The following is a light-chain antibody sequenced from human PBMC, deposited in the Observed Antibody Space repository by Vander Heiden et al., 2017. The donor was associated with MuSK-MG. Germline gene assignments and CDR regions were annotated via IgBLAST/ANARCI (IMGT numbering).Light chain of an antibody. V-gene: IGLV1-40*01. J-gene: IGLJ2*01. Sequence: QSVLTHPPSVSGAPGQRVTISCTGRCANIGAGYGVHWYQQLPGTAPKLLIYGNNYRPSGVPDRFSGSKSGTSASLAITGLLAEDEADYYCQSYDSSVSGSGVVFGGGTKLTVL. CDR2: GNN. CDR3: QSYDSSVSGSGVV. CDR1: CANIGAGYG.